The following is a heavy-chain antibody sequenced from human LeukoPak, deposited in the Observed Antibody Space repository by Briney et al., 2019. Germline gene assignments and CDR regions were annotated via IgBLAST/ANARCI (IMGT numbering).Heavy chain of an antibody. J-gene: IGHJ4*02. CDR2: IYYSGST. D-gene: IGHD6-19*01. CDR3: ARDRGWLYFDY. CDR1: GGSISSSSYY. V-gene: IGHV4-39*07. Sequence: PSETLSLTCTVSGGSISSSSYYWGWIRQPPGKGLEWIGSIYYSGSTYYNPSLKSRVTISVDTSKNQFSLRLSSVTAADTAVYYCARDRGWLYFDYWGQGTLVTVSS.